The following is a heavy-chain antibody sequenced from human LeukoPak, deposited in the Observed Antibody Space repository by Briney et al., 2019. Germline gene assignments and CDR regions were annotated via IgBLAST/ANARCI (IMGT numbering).Heavy chain of an antibody. Sequence: PSETLSLTCTVSAGSITYWNWIRQPPGKGLEWIGVIYYSGSTNYNPSLKSRVTISVDTSKNQFSLKLSSVTAADTAVYYCARSISLDWFDPWGQGTLVTVSS. CDR3: ARSISLDWFDP. V-gene: IGHV4-59*08. CDR1: AGSITY. CDR2: IYYSGST. J-gene: IGHJ5*02. D-gene: IGHD2-21*01.